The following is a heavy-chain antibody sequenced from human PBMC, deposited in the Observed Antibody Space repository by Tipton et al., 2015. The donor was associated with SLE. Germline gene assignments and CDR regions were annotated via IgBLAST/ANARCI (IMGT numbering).Heavy chain of an antibody. CDR1: GYTFSTDG. Sequence: QVQLVQSGAEVKKPGASVKVSCRASGYTFSTDGISWVRQAPGQGLEWMGWISAYNGNTNYARKFQGRVTMTTDTSTNTAYMELRSLRSDDTAVYYCARDYYDSSGYFLKYFQYWGQGSLVTVSS. D-gene: IGHD3-22*01. J-gene: IGHJ1*01. CDR3: ARDYYDSSGYFLKYFQY. CDR2: ISAYNGNT. V-gene: IGHV1-18*01.